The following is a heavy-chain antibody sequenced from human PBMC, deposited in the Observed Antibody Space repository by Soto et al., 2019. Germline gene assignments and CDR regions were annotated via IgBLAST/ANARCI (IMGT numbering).Heavy chain of an antibody. J-gene: IGHJ6*03. V-gene: IGHV5-51*01. CDR1: GYSFTSYW. CDR3: ARIPPSRSSSWEPYYYYYMDV. CDR2: IYPGDSDT. D-gene: IGHD6-13*01. Sequence: GESLKISCKGSGYSFTSYWIGWVRQMPGKGLEWMGIIYPGDSDTRYSPSFQGQVTISADKSISTAYLQWSSLKASDTAMYYCARIPPSRSSSWEPYYYYYMDVWGKGTTVTVSS.